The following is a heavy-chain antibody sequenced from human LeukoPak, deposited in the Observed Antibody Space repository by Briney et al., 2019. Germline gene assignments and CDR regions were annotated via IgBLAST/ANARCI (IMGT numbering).Heavy chain of an antibody. CDR2: IYYSGST. Sequence: PSETLSLTCTVSGGSISSYYWSWIRQPPGKGLEWIGYIYYSGSTNYNPSLKSRVTISVDTSKNQFSLKLSSVTAADTAVYYCARAQYSSGWYSGGLFDYWGQGTLVTVSS. CDR1: GGSISSYY. CDR3: ARAQYSSGWYSGGLFDY. D-gene: IGHD6-19*01. V-gene: IGHV4-59*01. J-gene: IGHJ4*02.